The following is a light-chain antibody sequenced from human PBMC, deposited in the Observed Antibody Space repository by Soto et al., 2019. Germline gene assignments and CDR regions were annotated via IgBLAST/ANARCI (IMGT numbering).Light chain of an antibody. CDR2: NDN. V-gene: IGLV1-44*01. J-gene: IGLJ1*01. Sequence: QSVLTQPPSVSGTPGQRVTISCSGSSSNIGSRTVSWYQHPPGTAPRLLIFNDNQRPSGVPDRFSGSKSGSSASLAVSGLQSEDEADYFCAAWDDSLNGYVFGTGT. CDR1: SSNIGSRT. CDR3: AAWDDSLNGYV.